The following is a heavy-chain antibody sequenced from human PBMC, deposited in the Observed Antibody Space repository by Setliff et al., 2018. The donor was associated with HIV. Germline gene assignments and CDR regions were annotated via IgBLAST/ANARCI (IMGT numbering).Heavy chain of an antibody. CDR3: ARAPTGGLDF. D-gene: IGHD7-27*01. V-gene: IGHV4-39*01. Sequence: SETLSLTCTVSGDSISRYYWGWIRQPPGKGLEWIGSIYYSGSTYYNPSLKSRVTISVDTSKNQFSLKLSSVTAADTAVYYCARAPTGGLDFWGQGTLVTVSS. CDR1: GDSISRYY. CDR2: IYYSGST. J-gene: IGHJ4*02.